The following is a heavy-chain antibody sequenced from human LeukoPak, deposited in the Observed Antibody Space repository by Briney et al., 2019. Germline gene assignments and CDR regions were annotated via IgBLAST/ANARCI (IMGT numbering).Heavy chain of an antibody. CDR1: GGSISSYY. V-gene: IGHV4-59*08. J-gene: IGHJ4*02. Sequence: PSETLSLTCTVSGGSISSYYWSWIRQPPGKGLEWIGYIYYSGSTNYNPSLKSRVTISADTSKNQFSLKLSSVTAADTAVYYCARHIRFGDGYNYFDYWGQGTLVTVSS. CDR3: ARHIRFGDGYNYFDY. D-gene: IGHD5-24*01. CDR2: IYYSGST.